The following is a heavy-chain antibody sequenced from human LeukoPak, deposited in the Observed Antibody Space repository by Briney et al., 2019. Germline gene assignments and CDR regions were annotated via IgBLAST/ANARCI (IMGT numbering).Heavy chain of an antibody. CDR2: IYPTDSDP. V-gene: IGHV5-51*01. CDR3: ARPNYGAGTYYRGPFDI. D-gene: IGHD3-10*01. Sequence: GESLKISCKGSGYSFTNFWIGWVRQMPGKGLEWMGIIYPTDSDPKYSPSFQGQVTISVDKSISTAYLQWGSLKASDTAIYYCARPNYGAGTYYRGPFDIWGQGTMVAVSS. J-gene: IGHJ3*02. CDR1: GYSFTNFW.